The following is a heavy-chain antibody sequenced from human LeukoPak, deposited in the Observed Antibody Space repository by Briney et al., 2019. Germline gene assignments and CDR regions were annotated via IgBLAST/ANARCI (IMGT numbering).Heavy chain of an antibody. D-gene: IGHD3-9*01. J-gene: IGHJ4*02. CDR3: ARGRYDILTGYSILPPLYYFDY. Sequence: PSETLSLTCTVSGGSISSYYWSWIRQPPGKGLEWIGYIYYSGSTNYNPSLKSRVTISVDTSKNQFSLKLSSVTAADTAVYYCARGRYDILTGYSILPPLYYFDYWGQGTLVTVSS. CDR2: IYYSGST. CDR1: GGSISSYY. V-gene: IGHV4-59*01.